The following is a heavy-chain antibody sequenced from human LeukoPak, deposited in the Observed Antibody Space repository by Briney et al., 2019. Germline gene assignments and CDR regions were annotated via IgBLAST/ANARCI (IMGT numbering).Heavy chain of an antibody. V-gene: IGHV3-48*02. Sequence: GGSLRLSCAASGFTFSGYSMNWVRQAPGKGLDWVSYIISSGTTMYYADSVKGRFTISRDNAKNSLYLQMNSLRDEDTAVYYCAVEGYCSGGSCYTIWFDPWGQGTLVTASS. D-gene: IGHD2-15*01. J-gene: IGHJ5*02. CDR2: IISSGTTM. CDR3: AVEGYCSGGSCYTIWFDP. CDR1: GFTFSGYS.